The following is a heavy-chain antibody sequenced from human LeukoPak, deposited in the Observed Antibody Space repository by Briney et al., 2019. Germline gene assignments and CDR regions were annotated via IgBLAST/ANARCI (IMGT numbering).Heavy chain of an antibody. CDR1: GFTCTNYA. CDR3: AKFGSFDGKDY. Sequence: GGSLRLSCAASGFTCTNYAMSWVRQAPGKGLEWVSGIYGSGGSTYYADSVKGRFTISRDNSKNTVYLQMNSLRAEDTAVYYCAKFGSFDGKDYWGQGTLVTVSS. V-gene: IGHV3-23*01. D-gene: IGHD2/OR15-2a*01. CDR2: IYGSGGST. J-gene: IGHJ4*02.